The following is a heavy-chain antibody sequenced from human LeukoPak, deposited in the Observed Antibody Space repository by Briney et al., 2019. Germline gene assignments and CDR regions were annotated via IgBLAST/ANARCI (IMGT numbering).Heavy chain of an antibody. CDR3: ASNHYHILTGPIYGMDV. CDR1: GFTFSSYG. CDR2: IWYDGSNK. D-gene: IGHD3-9*01. Sequence: GGSLRLSCAASGFTFSSYGMHWVRQAPGKGLEWVAVIWYDGSNKYYADSVKGRFTISRDNSKNTLYLQMNSLRAEDTAVYYWASNHYHILTGPIYGMDVWGQGTTVTVSS. V-gene: IGHV3-33*01. J-gene: IGHJ6*02.